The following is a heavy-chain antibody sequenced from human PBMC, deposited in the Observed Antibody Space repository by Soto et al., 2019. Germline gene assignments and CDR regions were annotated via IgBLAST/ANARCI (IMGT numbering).Heavy chain of an antibody. J-gene: IGHJ6*02. CDR3: VMVDNYVTPTPQDV. Sequence: QVQLVQSGDEVRKPGASVKVSCKASGYIFVYYGIAWVRQAPGQGLEWMGWISPYTGNTHSATKVQGRLTMTTDTSTSTAYMHLGSLTSDYTAVYYCVMVDNYVTPTPQDVWGQGTTVTVSS. D-gene: IGHD3-16*01. CDR1: GYIFVYYG. CDR2: ISPYTGNT. V-gene: IGHV1-18*01.